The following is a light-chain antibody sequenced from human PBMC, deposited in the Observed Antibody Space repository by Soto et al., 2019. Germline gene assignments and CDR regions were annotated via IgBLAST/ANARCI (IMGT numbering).Light chain of an antibody. J-gene: IGLJ3*02. V-gene: IGLV2-14*01. CDR1: SSDVGDYSY. CDR2: EVS. CDR3: ISYTSSSTKV. Sequence: QSALTQPASVSGSPGQSITISCTGTSSDVGDYSYVSWYQQHPGKAPKLMIYEVSNRPSGVSNRFSGSKSGNTASLTISGLQAEDEADYYCISYTSSSTKVFGGGTKLTVL.